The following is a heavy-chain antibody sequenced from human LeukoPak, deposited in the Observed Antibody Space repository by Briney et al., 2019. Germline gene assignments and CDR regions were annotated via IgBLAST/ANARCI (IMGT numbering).Heavy chain of an antibody. J-gene: IGHJ4*02. V-gene: IGHV3-23*01. CDR2: ISGSGGST. D-gene: IGHD3-10*01. CDR1: GFTFSSYA. CDR3: AKDPYGSGSYYQPISYYFDY. Sequence: GGSLRLPCAASGFTFSSYAMSWVRQAPGKGLEWVSTISGSGGSTYYADSVKGRFTISRDNSKNTLYLQMNSLRAEDTAVYYCAKDPYGSGSYYQPISYYFDYWGQGTLVTVSS.